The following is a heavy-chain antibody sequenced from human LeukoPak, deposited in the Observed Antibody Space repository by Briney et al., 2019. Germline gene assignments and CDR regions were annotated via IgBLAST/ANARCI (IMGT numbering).Heavy chain of an antibody. J-gene: IGHJ4*02. CDR3: ARYFYYDRKEDY. Sequence: ASVKVSCKAFGYSLTNYYVHWVRQAPGQGLEWMGWISAYNGNTNYAQKLQGRVTMTTDTSTSTAYMELRSLRSDDTAVYYCARYFYYDRKEDYWGQGTLVTVSS. CDR1: GYSLTNYY. V-gene: IGHV1-18*04. CDR2: ISAYNGNT. D-gene: IGHD3-22*01.